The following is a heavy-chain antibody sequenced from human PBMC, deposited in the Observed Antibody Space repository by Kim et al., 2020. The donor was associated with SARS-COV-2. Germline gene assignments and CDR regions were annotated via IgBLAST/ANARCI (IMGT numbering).Heavy chain of an antibody. Sequence: DGGEKNFVDSVKGRFTNSRDNAKKSLFLQMNSLRVEDTAVYYCVSTQTFDYWGQGNLVIISS. J-gene: IGHJ4*02. CDR3: VSTQTFDY. V-gene: IGHV3-7*01. CDR2: DGGEK.